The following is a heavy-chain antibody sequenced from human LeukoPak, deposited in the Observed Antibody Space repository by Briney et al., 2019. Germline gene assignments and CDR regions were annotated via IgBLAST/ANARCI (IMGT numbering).Heavy chain of an antibody. CDR2: AGHSFGTT. J-gene: IGHJ4*02. CDR1: GFTFSSYS. V-gene: IGHV3-23*01. CDR3: VPHPGGNFPGFAS. Sequence: GGSLRLSCAASGFTFSSYSMNWVRQAPGKGLEWVSTAGHSFGTTYYADSVKGRFIISRDDSKNTVSLQMSSLRAEDTAIYYCVPHPGGNFPGFASWGQGTLVTVSS. D-gene: IGHD1-26*01.